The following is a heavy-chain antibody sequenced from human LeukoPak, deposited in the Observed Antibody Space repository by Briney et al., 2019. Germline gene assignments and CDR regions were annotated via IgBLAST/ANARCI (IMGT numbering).Heavy chain of an antibody. J-gene: IGHJ4*02. V-gene: IGHV4-59*08. Sequence: SETLSLTCTVSGGSLSSYYWSWIRQPPGKGLEWIGYIYYSGSTNYNPSLKSRVTISVDTSKNQFSLKLNSVTAADTAVYYCARLPPTHAYCGGDCYTTHFDYWGQGTLVTVSS. D-gene: IGHD2-21*02. CDR3: ARLPPTHAYCGGDCYTTHFDY. CDR2: IYYSGST. CDR1: GGSLSSYY.